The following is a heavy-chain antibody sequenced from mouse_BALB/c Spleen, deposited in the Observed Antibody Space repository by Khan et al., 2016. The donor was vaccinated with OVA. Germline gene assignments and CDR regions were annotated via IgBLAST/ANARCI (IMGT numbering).Heavy chain of an antibody. D-gene: IGHD2-10*01. CDR2: INTSTGEP. CDR3: ARPPYFSYAMDN. V-gene: IGHV9-3-1*01. Sequence: QIQLVQSGPELKKPGETVKISCKASGHTFTNYGMNWVKQAPGKGLKWMGWINTSTGEPTYADDFNGRFAFSLETSASTAYLQINNLKNEDTATYFCARPPYFSYAMDNWGQGTSVTVSS. J-gene: IGHJ4*01. CDR1: GHTFTNYG.